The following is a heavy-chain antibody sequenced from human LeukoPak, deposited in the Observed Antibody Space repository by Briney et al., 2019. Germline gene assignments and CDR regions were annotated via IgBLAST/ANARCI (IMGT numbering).Heavy chain of an antibody. D-gene: IGHD6-19*01. CDR1: GFTFSSYI. CDR2: ISGSSSTI. Sequence: GGSLRLSCAASGFTFSSYIMSWVRQAPGKGREWVSYISGSSSTIYYADSVKGRFTISRDNAKNSLYLQMKSLRDEDTAVFYCAISGLYEFDYWGQGTLVTVSS. V-gene: IGHV3-48*02. CDR3: AISGLYEFDY. J-gene: IGHJ4*02.